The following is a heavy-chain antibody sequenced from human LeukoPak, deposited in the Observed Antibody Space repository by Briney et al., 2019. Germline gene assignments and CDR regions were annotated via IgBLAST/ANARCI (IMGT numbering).Heavy chain of an antibody. V-gene: IGHV3-66*01. D-gene: IGHD3-10*01. CDR1: GFTVSSNY. CDR3: ARAGIWFGATYFDY. CDR2: IYSGGST. Sequence: TGGSLRLSCAASGFTVSSNYMSWVRQARGKGLEWVSVIYSGGSTYYADSVKGRFTISRDNSKNTLYLQMNSLRAEDTAVYYCARAGIWFGATYFDYWGQGTLVTVSS. J-gene: IGHJ4*02.